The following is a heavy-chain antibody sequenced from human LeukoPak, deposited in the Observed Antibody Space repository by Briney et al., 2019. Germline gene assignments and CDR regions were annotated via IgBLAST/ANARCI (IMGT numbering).Heavy chain of an antibody. CDR1: GGSFSGYY. CDR2: INHSGST. CDR3: ARDRCEGYCTSFDS. V-gene: IGHV4-34*01. Sequence: PSETLSLTCAVYGGSFSGYYWSWIRQPPGKGLEWIGEINHSGSTNYNPSLKSRVTISVDTSKNQFSLRLSSVIAADTAVYFCARDRCEGYCTSFDSWGQGTLVTVSS. J-gene: IGHJ5*01. D-gene: IGHD2-8*01.